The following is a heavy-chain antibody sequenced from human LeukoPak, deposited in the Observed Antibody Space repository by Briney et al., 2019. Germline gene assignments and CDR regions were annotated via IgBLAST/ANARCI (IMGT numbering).Heavy chain of an antibody. CDR3: AREYYYDSSGYKYYYYGMDV. CDR1: GYTFTSYG. D-gene: IGHD3-22*01. Sequence: ASVKVSCKASGYTFTSYGIRWVRQAPGQGLEWMGWISAYNGNTNYAQKFQGRVTMTTDTSTSTAYMEVRSLRSDDTAVYYCAREYYYDSSGYKYYYYGMDVWGQGTTVTVSS. CDR2: ISAYNGNT. V-gene: IGHV1-18*01. J-gene: IGHJ6*02.